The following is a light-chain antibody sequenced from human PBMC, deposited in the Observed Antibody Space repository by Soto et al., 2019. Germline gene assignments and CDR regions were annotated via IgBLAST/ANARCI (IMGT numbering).Light chain of an antibody. J-gene: IGKJ5*01. CDR1: QSLTNSF. CDR3: QQYGTSEII. Sequence: VLTHSPGTLSLSPGERATLSCRASQSLTNSFMAWYQQKPGQAPRLLIYDTSSRASGIPDRFSGSGSGTDFTLTISRLETEAFAAFYCQQYGTSEIIFGQGTRMEIK. V-gene: IGKV3-20*01. CDR2: DTS.